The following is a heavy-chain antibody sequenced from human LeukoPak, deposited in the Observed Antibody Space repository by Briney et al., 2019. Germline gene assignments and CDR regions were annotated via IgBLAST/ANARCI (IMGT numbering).Heavy chain of an antibody. CDR3: ARDRGFSYRIDF. J-gene: IGHJ4*02. Sequence: PGESLRLSCAASGFTFSDYWMSWVRQAPGKGLEWVANIQQDGSEKYYVDSVKGRFTISRDNAKKSLFLQVSSLRGEDTAVYYCARDRGFSYRIDFWGQGTLVTVSS. V-gene: IGHV3-7*04. CDR2: IQQDGSEK. CDR1: GFTFSDYW. D-gene: IGHD5-18*01.